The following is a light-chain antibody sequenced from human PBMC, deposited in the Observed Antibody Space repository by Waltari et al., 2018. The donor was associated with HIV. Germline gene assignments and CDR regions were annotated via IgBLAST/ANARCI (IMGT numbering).Light chain of an antibody. CDR3: SSYADNTGV. V-gene: IGLV2-8*01. Sequence: QSALTQPPSASGSPGQSVTISCTGSSSDVGHYNYVSWYQQHPGKAPKLMIYEVTKRPSGVPERFSGSKSGNTASLTVSGLQAEDEADYYCSSYADNTGVFGGGTKLTVL. J-gene: IGLJ2*01. CDR1: SSDVGHYNY. CDR2: EVT.